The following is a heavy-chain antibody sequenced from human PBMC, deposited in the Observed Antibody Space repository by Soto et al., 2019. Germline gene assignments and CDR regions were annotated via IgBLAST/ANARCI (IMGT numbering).Heavy chain of an antibody. CDR1: GYTFTGYY. V-gene: IGHV1-2*02. J-gene: IGHJ5*02. D-gene: IGHD3-3*01. Sequence: QVQLVQSGAEVKKPGASVKVSCKASGYTFTGYYMHWVRQAPGQGLEWMGWINPNSGGTNYAQKFQGRVTMTRDTSISTAYMELSRLRSDDTAVYYCARDLGGTVNYDFWSGRGQYNWFDPWGQGTLVTVSS. CDR2: INPNSGGT. CDR3: ARDLGGTVNYDFWSGRGQYNWFDP.